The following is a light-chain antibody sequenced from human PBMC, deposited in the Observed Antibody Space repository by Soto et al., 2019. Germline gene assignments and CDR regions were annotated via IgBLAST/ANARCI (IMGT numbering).Light chain of an antibody. Sequence: DIQMTQSPSTLSASVGDRVTVTCRASQTISTWLAWYQQKPGKAPKLLIYDASSLESGVPSRFSVSGSGREFTLTISSLQPDDFATYYCQQYNSYSALTFGVGTKVEI. V-gene: IGKV1-5*01. J-gene: IGKJ4*01. CDR1: QTISTW. CDR3: QQYNSYSALT. CDR2: DAS.